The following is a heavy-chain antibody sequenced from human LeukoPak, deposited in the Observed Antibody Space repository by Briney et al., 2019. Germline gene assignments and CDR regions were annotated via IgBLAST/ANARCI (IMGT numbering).Heavy chain of an antibody. V-gene: IGHV3-15*01. Sequence: GGSLRLSCAASGFTFNNAWMSWVRQATGRGLEWVGRIKTKIDGGTTGYAAPVKGRFTISRDDSKNTLYLQMNSLKTEDTAVYYCTTDCSSTSCYGEGAFDIWGQGTMVTVSS. CDR2: IKTKIDGGTT. CDR1: GFTFNNAW. J-gene: IGHJ3*02. CDR3: TTDCSSTSCYGEGAFDI. D-gene: IGHD2-2*01.